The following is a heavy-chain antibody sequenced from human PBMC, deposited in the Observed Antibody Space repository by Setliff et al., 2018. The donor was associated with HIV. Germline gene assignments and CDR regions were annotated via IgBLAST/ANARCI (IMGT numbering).Heavy chain of an antibody. J-gene: IGHJ5*02. Sequence: PGGSLRLSCAASGFTFSSYAMHWVRQAPGKGLEYVSTISSNGGSTYYANFVKGRFTISRDNSKNTLYLQMGSLRAEDMAVYYCARSNGQWLKNWFDPWG. CDR2: ISSNGGST. CDR1: GFTFSSYA. CDR3: ARSNGQWLKNWFDP. D-gene: IGHD6-19*01. V-gene: IGHV3-64*01.